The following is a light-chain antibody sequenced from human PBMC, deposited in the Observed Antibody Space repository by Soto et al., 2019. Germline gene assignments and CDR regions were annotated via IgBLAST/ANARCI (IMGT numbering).Light chain of an antibody. J-gene: IGLJ1*01. CDR1: KNDIGVYDF. Sequence: QSVLTQPPSASXXPGQSVTISCTGTKNDIGVYDFVSWYQHHPGKAPRLIIYEVVQRPSGVPDRFSGSKSGNTASLTVSGLQAADEGDYFCKSYAGRNTYVFGSGTKVTVL. V-gene: IGLV2-8*01. CDR3: KSYAGRNTYV. CDR2: EVV.